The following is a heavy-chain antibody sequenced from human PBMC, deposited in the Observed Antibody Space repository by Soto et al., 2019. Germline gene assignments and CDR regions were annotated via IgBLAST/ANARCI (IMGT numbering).Heavy chain of an antibody. J-gene: IGHJ3*02. Sequence: PGGSLRLSCAASGFTFSNAWMSWVRQAPGKGLEWVGRIKSKTDGGTTDYAAPVKGRFTISRDDSKNTLYLQMNSLKTEDTAVYYCTTDPYYDFWSPFGAFDIWGQGTMVTVSS. CDR3: TTDPYYDFWSPFGAFDI. V-gene: IGHV3-15*01. CDR2: IKSKTDGGTT. CDR1: GFTFSNAW. D-gene: IGHD3-3*01.